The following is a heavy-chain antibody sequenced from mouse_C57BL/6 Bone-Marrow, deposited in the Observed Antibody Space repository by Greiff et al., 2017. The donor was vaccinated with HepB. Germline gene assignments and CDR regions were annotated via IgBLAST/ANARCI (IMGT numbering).Heavy chain of an antibody. V-gene: IGHV3-6*01. CDR2: ISYDGSN. CDR3: ARVGYYLFAY. J-gene: IGHJ3*01. CDR1: GYSITSGYY. Sequence: EVQRVESGPGLVKPSQSLSLTCSVTGYSITSGYYWNWIRQFPGNKLEWMGYISYDGSNNYNPSLKNRISITRDTSKNQFFLKLNSVTTEDTATYYCARVGYYLFAYWGQGTLVTVSA. D-gene: IGHD2-3*01.